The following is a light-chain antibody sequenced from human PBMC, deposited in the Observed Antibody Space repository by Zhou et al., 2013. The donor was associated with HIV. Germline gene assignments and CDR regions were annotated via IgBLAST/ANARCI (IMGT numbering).Light chain of an antibody. CDR1: QGISSW. CDR3: LQHNGYPHT. V-gene: IGKV1D-16*01. J-gene: IGKJ2*01. CDR2: AAS. Sequence: IRMTQSPSSFSASTGDRVTITCRASQGISSWLAWYQQKPEKAPKSLIYAASNLASGVPSRFSGSGSGTEFTLTISSLQAEDSATYYCLQHNGYPHTFGQGTKLEIK.